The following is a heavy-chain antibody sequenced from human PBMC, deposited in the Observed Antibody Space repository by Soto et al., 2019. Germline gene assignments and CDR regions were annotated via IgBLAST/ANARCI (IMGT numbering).Heavy chain of an antibody. Sequence: QVQLVESGGGVVQPGRSLRLSCAASGFTFSSYGMHWVRQAPGKGLEWVAVISYDGSNKYYADSVKGRFTISRDNSKNSVYLQMNSLRAEDTAVYYCEKGVVVAATYFQLWGQGTLVTVSS. D-gene: IGHD2-15*01. V-gene: IGHV3-30*18. CDR1: GFTFSSYG. CDR2: ISYDGSNK. CDR3: EKGVVVAATYFQL. J-gene: IGHJ1*01.